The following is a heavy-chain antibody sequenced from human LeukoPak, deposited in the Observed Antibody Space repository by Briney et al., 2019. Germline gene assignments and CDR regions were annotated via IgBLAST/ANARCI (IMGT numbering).Heavy chain of an antibody. V-gene: IGHV1-46*01. J-gene: IGHJ4*02. Sequence: GASVKVSCKASGYTFTSYYMHWVRQAPGQGLEWMGRINPSGGSTSYAQKFQGRVTMTRDTSTSTVYMELSSLRSEDTAVYYCARELYYYGSGSYPIEGYFDYWGQGTLVTVSS. D-gene: IGHD3-10*01. CDR2: INPSGGST. CDR1: GYTFTSYY. CDR3: ARELYYYGSGSYPIEGYFDY.